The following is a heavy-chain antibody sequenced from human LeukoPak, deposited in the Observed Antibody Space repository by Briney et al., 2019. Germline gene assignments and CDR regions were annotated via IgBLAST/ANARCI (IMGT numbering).Heavy chain of an antibody. V-gene: IGHV1-2*02. CDR2: INPNSGGT. J-gene: IGHJ4*02. CDR3: ARDRTERDFDY. CDR1: GYTFTDYY. Sequence: ASVNVSCKASGYTFTDYYMHWVRQAPGQGLEWMGWINPNSGGTNYAQKFQGRVIMTRDTSIRTAYMELSRLRSDDTAIYYCARDRTERDFDYWGQGTLVTVSS.